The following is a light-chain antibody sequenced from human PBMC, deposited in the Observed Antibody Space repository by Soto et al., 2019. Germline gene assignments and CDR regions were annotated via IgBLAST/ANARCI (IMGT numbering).Light chain of an antibody. CDR1: QSVSSNY. J-gene: IGKJ1*01. CDR2: GAS. V-gene: IGKV3-20*01. Sequence: EIVLTQSPGTLSLSPGERATLSCRASQSVSSNYLAWYQQKPGQAPRLLIYGASSRATGIPDRFSGSGSGTDFTLTRSRVEPEDFAVYYCQQYGSSRTFGQGTKVEIK. CDR3: QQYGSSRT.